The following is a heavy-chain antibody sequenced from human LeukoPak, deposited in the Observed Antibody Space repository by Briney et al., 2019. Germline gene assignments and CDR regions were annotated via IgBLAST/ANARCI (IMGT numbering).Heavy chain of an antibody. CDR2: IDPSDSYT. CDR3: ARALCSSTSCYENY. J-gene: IGHJ4*02. CDR1: GYYFTNYW. D-gene: IGHD2-2*01. V-gene: IGHV5-10-1*01. Sequence: NLGESLKLSCKGSGYYFTNYWISWVRQMTGKGLEWMGRIDPSDSYTNYSPSFQGHVTMSVDKSISTAYLQWSSLKASDTAMYYCARALCSSTSCYENYWGQGTLVTVSS.